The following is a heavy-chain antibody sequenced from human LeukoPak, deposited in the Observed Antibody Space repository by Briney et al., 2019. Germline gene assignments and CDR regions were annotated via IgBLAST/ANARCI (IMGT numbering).Heavy chain of an antibody. CDR3: ERDRNYDYVWGSYRYINWFDP. CDR2: IYTSGST. V-gene: IGHV4-4*07. Sequence: PSETLSLTCTVSGGSISSYYWSWIRQPAGEGLEWIGRIYTSGSTNYNPSLKRRVTMSVDTSKNQFSLKLSSVTAADTAVYYCERDRNYDYVWGSYRYINWFDPWGQGTLVTVSS. J-gene: IGHJ5*02. D-gene: IGHD3-16*02. CDR1: GGSISSYY.